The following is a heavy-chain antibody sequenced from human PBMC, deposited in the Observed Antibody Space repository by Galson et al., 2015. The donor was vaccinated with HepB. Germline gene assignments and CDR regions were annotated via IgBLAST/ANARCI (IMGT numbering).Heavy chain of an antibody. CDR1: GGSFSGYY. CDR2: INHSGST. D-gene: IGHD1-26*01. CDR3: ARGFGGATPY. Sequence: LSLTCAVYGGSFSGYYWSWIRQPPGKGLEWIGEINHSGSTNYNPSLKSRVTISLDTSKKQFSLKLSSVTAADTAVYYCARGFGGATPYWGQGTLVIVSS. J-gene: IGHJ4*02. V-gene: IGHV4-34*01.